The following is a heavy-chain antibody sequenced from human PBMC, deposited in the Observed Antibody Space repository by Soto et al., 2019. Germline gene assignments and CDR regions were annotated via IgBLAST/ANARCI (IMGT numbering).Heavy chain of an antibody. Sequence: GGSLRLSCAASGFTFSSYAMSWVRQAPGKGLEWVSAISGSGGSTYYADSVKGRFTISRDNSKNTLYLQMNSLRAEDTAVYYCANAYCTNGVCYSFYFDYWGQGTLVTVS. J-gene: IGHJ4*02. D-gene: IGHD2-8*01. CDR3: ANAYCTNGVCYSFYFDY. V-gene: IGHV3-23*01. CDR1: GFTFSSYA. CDR2: ISGSGGST.